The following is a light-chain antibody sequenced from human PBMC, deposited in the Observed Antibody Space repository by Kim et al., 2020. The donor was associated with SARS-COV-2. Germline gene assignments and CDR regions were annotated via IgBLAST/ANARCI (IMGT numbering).Light chain of an antibody. CDR1: QSVTRH. CDR3: QQYSNWPPYT. Sequence: SQSPATVPVSPGERATLSCTTSQSVTRHLAWYQQKPGQPPRLVIYDTSTRATGIPARFKGSGSGTEFTLTISSLQSEDCAVYYCQQYSNWPPYTFGQGTKLEIK. J-gene: IGKJ2*01. V-gene: IGKV3-15*01. CDR2: DTS.